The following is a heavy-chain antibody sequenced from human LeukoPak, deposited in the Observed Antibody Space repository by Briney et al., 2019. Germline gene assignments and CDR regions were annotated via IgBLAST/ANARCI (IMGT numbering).Heavy chain of an antibody. CDR1: GASINKYY. D-gene: IGHD1-26*01. CDR3: ARLVFVGGASWFDP. CDR2: IYYSGST. Sequence: SETLSLTCTVSGASINKYYWNWVRQPPGKGLEWIGYIYYSGSTNYNPSLKSRVTISVDTSKNQFSLKLSSVTAADTAVYYCARLVFVGGASWFDPWGQGTLVTVSS. V-gene: IGHV4-59*12. J-gene: IGHJ5*02.